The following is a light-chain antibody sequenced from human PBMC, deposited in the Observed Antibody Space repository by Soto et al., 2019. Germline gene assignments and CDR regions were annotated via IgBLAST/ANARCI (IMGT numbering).Light chain of an antibody. CDR3: QQYLSYPYT. V-gene: IGKV1-8*01. Sequence: AIRMTQSPSSISGSTGDRVTITCRASQGISSFLAWYQQKPRKAPKLLIYAAATLQRGAPSRFSASGSGTDFTLTISRLQSEDFATYFCQQYLSYPYTFGQGTKLEI. CDR2: AAA. CDR1: QGISSF. J-gene: IGKJ2*01.